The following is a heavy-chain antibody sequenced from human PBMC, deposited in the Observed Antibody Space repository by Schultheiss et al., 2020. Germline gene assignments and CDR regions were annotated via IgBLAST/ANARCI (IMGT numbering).Heavy chain of an antibody. Sequence: SETLSLTCDISGSSISSGFYWGWIRQPPGKRLEWIGYIYYSGSTNYNPSLKSRVTISVDRSKNQFSLKLSSVTAADTAVYYCARGRALRYWGQGTLVTVSS. CDR3: ARGRALRY. V-gene: IGHV4-61*05. CDR1: GSSISSGFY. J-gene: IGHJ4*02. CDR2: IYYSGST.